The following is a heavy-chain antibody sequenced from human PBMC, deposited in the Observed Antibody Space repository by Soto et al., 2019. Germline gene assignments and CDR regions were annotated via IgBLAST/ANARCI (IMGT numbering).Heavy chain of an antibody. CDR2: ISWNSGSI. CDR1: GFTFDDYA. Sequence: EVQLVESGGGLVQPGRSLRLSCAASGFTFDDYAMHWVRQAPGKGLEWVSGISWNSGSIGYADSVKGRFTISRDNAKNSLYLQMNSLRAEYTALYYCAKDMGTNSGYDLDYWGQGTLVTVSS. J-gene: IGHJ4*02. CDR3: AKDMGTNSGYDLDY. D-gene: IGHD5-12*01. V-gene: IGHV3-9*01.